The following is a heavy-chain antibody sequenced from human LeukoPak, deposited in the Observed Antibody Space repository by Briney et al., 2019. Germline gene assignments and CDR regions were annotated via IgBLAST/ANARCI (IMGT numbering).Heavy chain of an antibody. D-gene: IGHD3-22*01. Sequence: SGGSLRLSCAASGFSLSTYWMSWVRQAPGKGLEWVANIKQDESEKDYVDSVKGRFTISRDNAKNSLYLQMNSLRAEDTAVYYCARDDTHYGSSGSFYGAFDIWGQGTMVTVSS. CDR1: GFSLSTYW. V-gene: IGHV3-7*01. CDR3: ARDDTHYGSSGSFYGAFDI. J-gene: IGHJ3*02. CDR2: IKQDESEK.